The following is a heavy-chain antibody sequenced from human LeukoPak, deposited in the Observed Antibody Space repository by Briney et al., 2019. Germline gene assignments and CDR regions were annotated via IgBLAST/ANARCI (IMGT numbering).Heavy chain of an antibody. D-gene: IGHD2/OR15-2a*01. CDR3: ARGIMSADY. Sequence: ASVKVSCKASGGTFSSSAISWVRQAPGQGLEWMGRIIPILGIANYAQKFQGRVTITADKSTSTAHMELSSLRSEDTAVYYCARGIMSADYWGQGTLVTVSS. V-gene: IGHV1-69*04. CDR1: GGTFSSSA. J-gene: IGHJ4*02. CDR2: IIPILGIA.